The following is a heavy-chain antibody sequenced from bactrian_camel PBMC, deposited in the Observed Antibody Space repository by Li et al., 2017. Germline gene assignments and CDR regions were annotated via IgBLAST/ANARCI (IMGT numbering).Heavy chain of an antibody. Sequence: HVQLVESEGGEVQAGGSLKLSCAGSAYILENCGMVWYRQTKGKEREGVAAIDSDGSTSYADFVKGRFTISRDNAQNTVTLQMNGLKPEDTAMYYCAADPKVPPYDCSTASLWGSGYTTWGSGTQVTVS. V-gene: IGHV3S53*01. CDR1: AYILENCG. J-gene: IGHJ4*01. CDR2: IDSDGST. CDR3: AADPKVPPYDCSTASLWGSGYTT. D-gene: IGHD3*01.